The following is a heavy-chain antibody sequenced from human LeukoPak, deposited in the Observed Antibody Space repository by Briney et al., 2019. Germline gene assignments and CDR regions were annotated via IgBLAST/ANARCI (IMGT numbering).Heavy chain of an antibody. J-gene: IGHJ4*02. V-gene: IGHV4-34*01. CDR2: INHSGST. D-gene: IGHD1-14*01. Sequence: PSETLSLTCAVYGGSFSGYYWSWIRQPPGKGLEWIGEINHSGSTNYNPSLKSRVTISVDTSKNRFSLKLSSVTAADTAVYYCARETEGARLTYYFDYWGQGTLVTVSS. CDR3: ARETEGARLTYYFDY. CDR1: GGSFSGYY.